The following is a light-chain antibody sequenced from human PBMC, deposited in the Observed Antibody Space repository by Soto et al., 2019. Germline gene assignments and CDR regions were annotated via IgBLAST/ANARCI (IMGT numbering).Light chain of an antibody. J-gene: IGLJ2*01. Sequence: SYELTQPPSVSVAPGKTARITCGGNNIGSKSVNWYQQKPGQAPVLVIYYDSDRPSGIPERFSGSNSGNTATLTISRVEAGDEADYYCQVWDSSSDHPNVVFGGGTQLTVL. CDR1: NIGSKS. V-gene: IGLV3-21*04. CDR3: QVWDSSSDHPNVV. CDR2: YDS.